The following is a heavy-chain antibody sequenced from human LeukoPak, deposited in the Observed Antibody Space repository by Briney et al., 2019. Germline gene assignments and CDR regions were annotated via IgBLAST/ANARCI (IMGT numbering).Heavy chain of an antibody. CDR1: GFTFSNYA. J-gene: IGHJ4*02. Sequence: PGASLRLSCADSGFTFSNYAMSWVPEAPGKGLEWVSAITGSGGNTYYADSVKGRFTISRDNSKNTVFLQMNSLRAEDTAVYYCAKWGDYDVLTGYYVSDYWGQGTLVTVSS. CDR2: ITGSGGNT. CDR3: AKWGDYDVLTGYYVSDY. V-gene: IGHV3-23*01. D-gene: IGHD3-9*01.